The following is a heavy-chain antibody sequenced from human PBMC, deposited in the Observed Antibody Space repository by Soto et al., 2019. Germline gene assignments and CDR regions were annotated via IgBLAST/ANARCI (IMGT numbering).Heavy chain of an antibody. Sequence: PSETLSLTCTVSGGSISSYYWSWIRQPPGKGLEWIGYIYYSGSTNYNPSLKSRVTISVDTSKNQFSLKLSSVTAADTAVYYCARVSEVSVTMIVSGTMDVWGQGTTVTVSS. CDR3: ARVSEVSVTMIVSGTMDV. J-gene: IGHJ6*02. CDR2: IYYSGST. D-gene: IGHD3-22*01. CDR1: GGSISSYY. V-gene: IGHV4-59*01.